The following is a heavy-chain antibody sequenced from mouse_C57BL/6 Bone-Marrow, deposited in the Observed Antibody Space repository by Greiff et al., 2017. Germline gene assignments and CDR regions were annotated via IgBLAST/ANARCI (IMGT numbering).Heavy chain of an antibody. V-gene: IGHV1-82*01. CDR1: GYAFSSSW. CDR3: ARPYEGYFDY. D-gene: IGHD2-3*01. CDR2: IYPGDGDT. Sequence: VQLQQSGPELVKPGASVKISCKASGYAFSSSWMNWVKQRPSKGLEWIGRIYPGDGDTNYNGKFKGKATLTADKSSSTAYRQLSSLTSEDSAVYFCARPYEGYFDYWGQGTTLTVSS. J-gene: IGHJ2*01.